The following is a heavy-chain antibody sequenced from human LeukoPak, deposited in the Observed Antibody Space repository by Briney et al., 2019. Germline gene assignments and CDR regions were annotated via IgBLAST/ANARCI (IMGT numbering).Heavy chain of an antibody. D-gene: IGHD3-9*01. CDR1: GLTFINFG. Sequence: PGGSLRLSCAASGLTFINFGMTWVRQAPGKGLEWVSAISGSGGSTYYADSVKGRFTISRDNSKNTLYLQMNSLRAEDTAVYYCAKLLRYFDWNYYFDYWGQGTLVTVSS. J-gene: IGHJ4*02. CDR2: ISGSGGST. CDR3: AKLLRYFDWNYYFDY. V-gene: IGHV3-23*01.